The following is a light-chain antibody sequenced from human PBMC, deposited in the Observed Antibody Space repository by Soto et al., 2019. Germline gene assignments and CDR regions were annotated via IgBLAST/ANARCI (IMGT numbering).Light chain of an antibody. J-gene: IGKJ4*01. V-gene: IGKV3-15*01. CDR2: DAS. CDR3: QQRSNWLT. CDR1: ESVSRN. Sequence: EVVMTQSPATLSVSPGERATLSCRASESVSRNLAWYQQKPGQAPRXLIYDASTRATGTPDRFSGGGSGTEFTLTISSLQSEDFVVYYRQQRSNWLTFGGGTKVDIK.